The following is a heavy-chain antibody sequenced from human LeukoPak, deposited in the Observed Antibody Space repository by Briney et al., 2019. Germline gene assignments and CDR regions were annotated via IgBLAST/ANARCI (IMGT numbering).Heavy chain of an antibody. CDR3: ASARRLGAFSSSWYYY. J-gene: IGHJ4*02. D-gene: IGHD6-13*01. V-gene: IGHV4-34*01. CDR2: INHSGST. CDR1: GGSFSGYY. Sequence: SETLSLTCAVYGGSFSGYYWSWIRQPPGKGLEWIGEINHSGSTNYNPSLKSRVTISVDTSKNQFSLKLSSVTAADTAVYYCASARRLGAFSSSWYYYWGQGTLVTVSS.